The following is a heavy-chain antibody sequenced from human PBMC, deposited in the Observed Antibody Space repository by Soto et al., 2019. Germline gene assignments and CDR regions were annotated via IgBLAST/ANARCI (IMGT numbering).Heavy chain of an antibody. D-gene: IGHD6-13*01. V-gene: IGHV3-23*01. CDR1: GFTFSSYG. Sequence: PGGSLRLSCAASGFTFSSYGMHWVRQAPGKGLEWVSAISGGGSNTYYADSVKGRFTISRDNSKNTLYLQMNSLRAEDTAVYYCAKEFYSPFDYWGQGTLVTVSS. J-gene: IGHJ4*02. CDR3: AKEFYSPFDY. CDR2: ISGGGSNT.